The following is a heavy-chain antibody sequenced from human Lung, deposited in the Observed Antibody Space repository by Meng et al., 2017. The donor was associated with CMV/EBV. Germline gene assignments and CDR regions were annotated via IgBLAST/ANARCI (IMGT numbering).Heavy chain of an antibody. D-gene: IGHD2-2*01. CDR1: GFTFSSYE. J-gene: IGHJ6*02. CDR3: ARDRGVVVPAAKYYYYGMDV. CDR2: ISSSGSAI. Sequence: SCAASGFTFSSYEMNWVRQAPGKGLEWVSYISSSGSAIYYAGSVKGRFTISRDNAKNSLYLQMNSLRAEDTAVYYCARDRGVVVPAAKYYYYGMDVWXQGTXVTVSS. V-gene: IGHV3-48*03.